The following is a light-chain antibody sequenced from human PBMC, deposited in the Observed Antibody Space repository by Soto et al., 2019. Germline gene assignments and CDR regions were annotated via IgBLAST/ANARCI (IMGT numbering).Light chain of an antibody. CDR3: ASWDDSLNGRV. Sequence: QSVLTQAPSASETPGQRVTISCSGSSSNIGGNSVSWYQQFPGTAPKLLMYSNNQRPSGVPDRFSGSKSGTSASLAISGLQSEDEADYYCASWDDSLNGRVFGGGTKLTVL. CDR2: SNN. CDR1: SSNIGGNS. J-gene: IGLJ3*02. V-gene: IGLV1-44*01.